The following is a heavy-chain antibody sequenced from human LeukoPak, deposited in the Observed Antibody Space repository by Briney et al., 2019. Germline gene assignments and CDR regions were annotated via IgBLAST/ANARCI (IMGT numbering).Heavy chain of an antibody. CDR3: ARDSAAAGGLSFDY. Sequence: ASVKVSCKTSGYTFTSYHINWVRQAPGQGLEWMGWINLNSGGTKYAQKFQGRVTMTRDTSITTAYMELSRLRSDDTAVYYCARDSAAAGGLSFDYWGQGTLATVSS. V-gene: IGHV1-2*02. CDR1: GYTFTSYH. J-gene: IGHJ4*02. CDR2: INLNSGGT. D-gene: IGHD6-13*01.